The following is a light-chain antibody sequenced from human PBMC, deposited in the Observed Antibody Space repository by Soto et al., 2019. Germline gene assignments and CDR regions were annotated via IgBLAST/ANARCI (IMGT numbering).Light chain of an antibody. CDR2: DTS. Sequence: EIAMTQSPATLSVSPGERATLSCRASQSVSNKLAWYQQTPGQAPRLLIYDTSTRAPGIPARFSGSGSGTEFTLTISSLQSEDFAVYYCQQYNNWPPWTLGQGTKVEVK. J-gene: IGKJ1*01. V-gene: IGKV3-15*01. CDR1: QSVSNK. CDR3: QQYNNWPPWT.